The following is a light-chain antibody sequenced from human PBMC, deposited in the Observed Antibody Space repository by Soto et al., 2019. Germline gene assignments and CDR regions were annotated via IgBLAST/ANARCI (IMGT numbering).Light chain of an antibody. CDR1: QSVSSN. Sequence: EIVMTQSPATLSVSPGERATLSCRASQSVSSNLAWYQQKPGQAARLLLYGASTRATGIPARFRGSGSGTEFTFTISSLQSEDFAVYYCQQYNNCPLTFGGGTNVEIK. CDR2: GAS. V-gene: IGKV3-15*01. J-gene: IGKJ4*01. CDR3: QQYNNCPLT.